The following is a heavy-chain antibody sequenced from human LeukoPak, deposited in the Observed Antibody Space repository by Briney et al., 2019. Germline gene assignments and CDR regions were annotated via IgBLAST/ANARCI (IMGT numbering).Heavy chain of an antibody. CDR2: INHSGST. V-gene: IGHV4-34*01. D-gene: IGHD4/OR15-4a*01. Sequence: SETLSLTCAVYGGSFSGYYWSWIRQPPGKGLEWIGEINHSGSTNYNPSLKSRVTISVDTSKNQFSLKLSSVTAADTAVYYCAGGRTMGYWGQGTLVTVSS. CDR3: AGGRTMGY. J-gene: IGHJ4*02. CDR1: GGSFSGYY.